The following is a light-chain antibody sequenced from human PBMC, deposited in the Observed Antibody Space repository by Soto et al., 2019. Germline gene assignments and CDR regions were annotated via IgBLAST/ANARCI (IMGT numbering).Light chain of an antibody. CDR1: QGISSA. J-gene: IGKJ4*01. V-gene: IGKV1-13*02. Sequence: AIQLTQSPSSLSASVGDRVTITCRASQGISSALAWYQQKPGKAPKLLIYDASSLESGVLSSFSGSGSGTDFTLTTSSLQPKDFATYDYQQLNSYPPATFGGGTKVEIK. CDR3: QQLNSYPPAT. CDR2: DAS.